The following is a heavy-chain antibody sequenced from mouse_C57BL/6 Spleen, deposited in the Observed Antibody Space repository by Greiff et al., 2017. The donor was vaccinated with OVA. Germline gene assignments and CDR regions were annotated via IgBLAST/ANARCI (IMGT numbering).Heavy chain of an antibody. J-gene: IGHJ4*01. D-gene: IGHD1-1*01. CDR1: GYSFTGYY. CDR2: INPSTGGT. Sequence: DVKLQESGPELVKPGASVKISCKASGYSFTGYYMNWVKQSPEKSLEWIGEINPSTGGTTYNQKFKAKATLTVDKSSSTAYMQLKSLTSEDSAVYYCARSIKRDYAMDYWGQGTSVTVSS. CDR3: ARSIKRDYAMDY. V-gene: IGHV1-42*01.